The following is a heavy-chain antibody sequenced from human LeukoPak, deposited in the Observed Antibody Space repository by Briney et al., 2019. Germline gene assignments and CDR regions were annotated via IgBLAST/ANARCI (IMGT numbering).Heavy chain of an antibody. V-gene: IGHV1-46*01. J-gene: IGHJ3*02. CDR3: ARGSSRSPRDAFDI. Sequence: ALMKVPCQASCFTFTNYGISLVRPAPGKGLEWMGIISPSGASTTYAQNLQGRVTMTRDMSMSTLYMELSSLKSGDTAVYYCARGSSRSPRDAFDIWGQGTMVTVSS. CDR1: CFTFTNYG. CDR2: ISPSGAST.